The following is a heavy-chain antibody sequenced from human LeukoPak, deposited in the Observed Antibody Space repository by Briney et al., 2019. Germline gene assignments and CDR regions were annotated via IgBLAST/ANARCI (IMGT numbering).Heavy chain of an antibody. CDR2: IYYSGST. V-gene: IGHV4-39*07. D-gene: IGHD3-16*02. CDR1: GGSISSSSYY. J-gene: IGHJ2*01. Sequence: NSSETLSLTCTVSGGSISSSSYYWGWIRQPPGKGLEWIGSIYYSGSTYYNPSLKSRVTISVDTSKNQFSLKLSSVTAADTAVYYCARTASPGGDTFGGVIVPDWYFDLWGRGTLVTVSS. CDR3: ARTASPGGDTFGGVIVPDWYFDL.